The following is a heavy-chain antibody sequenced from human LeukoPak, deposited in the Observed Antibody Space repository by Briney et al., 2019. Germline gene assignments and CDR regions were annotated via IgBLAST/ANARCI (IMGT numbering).Heavy chain of an antibody. D-gene: IGHD5-18*01. CDR1: GGSISSYY. Sequence: PSETLSLTCTVSGGSISSYYWSWIRQPPGKGLEWIGYIYYSGSTNYNPSLKSRVTISLDTSDIQFSLRLSSVTAADTAVYYCARQDTSMVTYFWGQGTLVTVSS. V-gene: IGHV4-59*08. CDR3: ARQDTSMVTYF. CDR2: IYYSGST. J-gene: IGHJ4*02.